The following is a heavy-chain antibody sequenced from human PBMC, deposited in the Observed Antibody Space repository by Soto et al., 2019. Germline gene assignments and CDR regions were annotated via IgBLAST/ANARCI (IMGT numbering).Heavy chain of an antibody. CDR2: IWNDGSSR. CDR3: ARPDLVAAIGAALDY. D-gene: IGHD5-12*01. J-gene: IGHJ4*02. V-gene: IGHV3-33*01. Sequence: QVQLVESGGGVVQPGRSLRLSCEASGFTLSNYGMHWVRQAPGKGLEWVAVIWNDGSSRYYADSVKGRFTVSRDNSKNTLFLQMNNVRDEDTAVYYCARPDLVAAIGAALDYWGQGTLVTVSS. CDR1: GFTLSNYG.